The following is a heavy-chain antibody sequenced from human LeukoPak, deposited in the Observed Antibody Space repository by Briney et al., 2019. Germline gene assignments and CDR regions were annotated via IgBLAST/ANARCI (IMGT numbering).Heavy chain of an antibody. J-gene: IGHJ6*03. CDR2: INHSGST. CDR3: AREGDVTMLRDQYHYYYYMDV. V-gene: IGHV4-34*01. D-gene: IGHD3-3*01. Sequence: SETLSLTCAVYGGSFSGYYWSWIRQPPGKGLEWIGEINHSGSTNYNPSLKSRVTISVDTSKNQFSLKLSSVTAADTAVYYCAREGDVTMLRDQYHYYYYMDVWGKGTTVTVSS. CDR1: GGSFSGYY.